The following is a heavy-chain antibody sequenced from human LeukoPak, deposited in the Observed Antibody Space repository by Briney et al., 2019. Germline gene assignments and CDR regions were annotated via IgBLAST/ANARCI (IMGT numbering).Heavy chain of an antibody. Sequence: GESLKISCQGSGYSFTNYWIGWVRQMPGKGLEWMGIIYPGDSDTRYSPSFQGQVTISADKSISTAYLQWSSLKASDTAMYYCARLSLWGPVVVPANWFDPWGQGTLVTVSS. J-gene: IGHJ5*02. CDR2: IYPGDSDT. CDR1: GYSFTNYW. V-gene: IGHV5-51*01. CDR3: ARLSLWGPVVVPANWFDP. D-gene: IGHD2-2*01.